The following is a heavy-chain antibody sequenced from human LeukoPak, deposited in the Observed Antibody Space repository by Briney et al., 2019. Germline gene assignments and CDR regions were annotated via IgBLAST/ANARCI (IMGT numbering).Heavy chain of an antibody. V-gene: IGHV3-20*04. CDR3: ARTPIFGVVAYWYFDL. D-gene: IGHD3-3*01. Sequence: GGSLRLSCAASGFTFDDYAMHWVRQAPGKGLEWVSGISWDGGSTGYADSVKGRFTISRDNAKNSLYLQMNSLRAEDTALYYCARTPIFGVVAYWYFDLWGRGTPVTVSS. J-gene: IGHJ2*01. CDR1: GFTFDDYA. CDR2: ISWDGGST.